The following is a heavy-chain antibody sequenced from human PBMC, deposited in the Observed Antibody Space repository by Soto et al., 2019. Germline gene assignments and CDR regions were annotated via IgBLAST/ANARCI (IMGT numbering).Heavy chain of an antibody. V-gene: IGHV1-69*13. J-gene: IGHJ3*02. D-gene: IGHD3-22*01. CDR3: ARVSGYYDSSGPRDAFDI. CDR1: GGTFSSYA. Sequence: GASVKVSCKASGGTFSSYAISWVRQAPGQGLEWMGGIIPIFGTANYAQKFQGRVTITADESTSTAYMELSSLRSEDTAVYYCARVSGYYDSSGPRDAFDIWGQGTMVTVSS. CDR2: IIPIFGTA.